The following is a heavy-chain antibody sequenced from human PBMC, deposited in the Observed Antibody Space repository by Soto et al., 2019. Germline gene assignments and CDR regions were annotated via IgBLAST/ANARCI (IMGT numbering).Heavy chain of an antibody. CDR2: INPSGGST. J-gene: IGHJ4*02. CDR1: GYTFTSYY. CDR3: ARDRRDYGDYPLLDY. Sequence: RASVKVSCKASGYTFTSYYMHWVRQAPGQGPEWMGIINPSGGSTSYAQKFQGRVTMTRDTSTSTVYMELSSLRSEDTAVYYCARDRRDYGDYPLLDYWGQGTLVTVSS. D-gene: IGHD4-17*01. V-gene: IGHV1-46*01.